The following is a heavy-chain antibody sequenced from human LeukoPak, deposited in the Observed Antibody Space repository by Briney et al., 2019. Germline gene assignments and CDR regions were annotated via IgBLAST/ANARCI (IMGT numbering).Heavy chain of an antibody. Sequence: GASVKVSCKASGYTFTSYAMHWVRQAPGQRLEWMGWINAGNGNTKYSQKFQGRVTITRDTSASTAYMELSSLRSEDTAVYYCARATGTIFGVVIPNYFDYWGQGTLVTVSS. V-gene: IGHV1-3*01. D-gene: IGHD3-3*01. CDR3: ARATGTIFGVVIPNYFDY. J-gene: IGHJ4*02. CDR1: GYTFTSYA. CDR2: INAGNGNT.